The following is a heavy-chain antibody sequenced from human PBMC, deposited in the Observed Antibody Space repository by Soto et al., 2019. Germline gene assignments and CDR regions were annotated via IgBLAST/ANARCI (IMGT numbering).Heavy chain of an antibody. D-gene: IGHD4-17*01. CDR2: IIPIFGTA. CDR3: ASRQSTVKNDYGDYAYQY. CDR1: GGTFSSYA. J-gene: IGHJ4*02. Sequence: QVQLVQSGAEVKKPGSSVKVSCKASGGTFSSYAISWVRQAPGQGLEWMGGIIPIFGTANYAQKFQGRVTITADESTSTAYMELSSLRSEDTAVYYCASRQSTVKNDYGDYAYQYWGQGTLVTVSS. V-gene: IGHV1-69*01.